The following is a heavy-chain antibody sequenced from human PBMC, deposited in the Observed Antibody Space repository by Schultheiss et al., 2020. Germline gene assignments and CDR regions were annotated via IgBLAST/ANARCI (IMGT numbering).Heavy chain of an antibody. J-gene: IGHJ4*02. D-gene: IGHD4-17*01. V-gene: IGHV4-34*01. Sequence: SETLSLTCAVYGGSFSNYYWSWIRQPPGKGLEWIGEINHSGSTNYNPSLKSRVTISVDTSKNQFSLKLSSVTAADTAVYYCAREVVGATVTRMYYFDYWGQGTLVTVSS. CDR1: GGSFSNYY. CDR2: INHSGST. CDR3: AREVVGATVTRMYYFDY.